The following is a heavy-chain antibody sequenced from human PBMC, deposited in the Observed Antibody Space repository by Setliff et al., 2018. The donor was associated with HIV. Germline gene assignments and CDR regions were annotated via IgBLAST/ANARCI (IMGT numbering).Heavy chain of an antibody. CDR2: INPHTGVT. J-gene: IGHJ6*02. D-gene: IGHD3-3*01. CDR3: ARDVRDGFEEWFSTLDDGMDV. V-gene: IGHV1-2*02. CDR1: GYIFIRYY. Sequence: ASVKVSCKTSGYIFIRYYIFWVRQAPGQGLEWMGNINPHTGVTRYAEKFQGRVTMTRDTSISTIYMELSRLRSDDTAVYYCARDVRDGFEEWFSTLDDGMDVWGQGATVTVSS.